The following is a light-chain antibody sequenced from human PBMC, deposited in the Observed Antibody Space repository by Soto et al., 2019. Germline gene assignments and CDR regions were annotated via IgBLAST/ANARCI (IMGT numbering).Light chain of an antibody. J-gene: IGLJ2*01. CDR3: AAWDDSLSGVV. CDR2: RNN. V-gene: IGLV1-47*01. CDR1: SSNIGSNY. Sequence: QSVLTQPPSASATPGQRVTISCSGSSSNIGSNYVYWYQQLPGTAPKLLIYRNNQRPSGIPDRFSGSKSGTSASLAISGLRSEAEADYYCAAWDDSLSGVVFGGGTKLTVL.